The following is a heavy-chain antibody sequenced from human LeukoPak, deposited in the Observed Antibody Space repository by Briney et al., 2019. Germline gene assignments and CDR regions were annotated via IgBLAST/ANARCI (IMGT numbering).Heavy chain of an antibody. CDR3: AKGSLRLGELSSWTLDY. Sequence: GGSLRLSCAASGFTFSTYAMSWVRQAPGKGLEKESSISGSGSSTSYADSVKGLFTISRDNSKNTLDLQMNSLRAEDTAIYYCAKGSLRLGELSSWTLDYWGQGTLVTVSS. CDR2: ISGSGSST. CDR1: GFTFSTYA. V-gene: IGHV3-23*01. J-gene: IGHJ4*02. D-gene: IGHD3-16*02.